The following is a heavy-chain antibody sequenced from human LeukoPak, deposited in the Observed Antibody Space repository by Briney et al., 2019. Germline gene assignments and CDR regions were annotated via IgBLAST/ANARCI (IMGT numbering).Heavy chain of an antibody. CDR1: GITVSSNY. Sequence: PGGSLRLSCAVSGITVSSNYMSWVRQTPGKGLEWVSVIYSGGSTYHADTVKGRFTISRDNTKNTLYLQMNSLRAEDTAVYYCAKDRRYSGGWYGGDYWGQGTLVTVSS. D-gene: IGHD6-19*01. V-gene: IGHV3-53*01. CDR2: IYSGGST. J-gene: IGHJ4*02. CDR3: AKDRRYSGGWYGGDY.